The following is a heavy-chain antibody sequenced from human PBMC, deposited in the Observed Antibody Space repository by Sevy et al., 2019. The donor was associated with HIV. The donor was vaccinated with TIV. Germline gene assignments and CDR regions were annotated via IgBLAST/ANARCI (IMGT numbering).Heavy chain of an antibody. V-gene: IGHV3-21*01. CDR3: ARDGSGSYYKFDYYFDY. CDR1: GFTFSSYS. J-gene: IGHJ4*02. Sequence: GGFLRLSCAASGFTFSSYSMNWVRQAPGKGLEWVSSISSSSSYIYYADSVKGRFTISRDNAKNSLYLQMNSLRAEDTAVYYRARDGSGSYYKFDYYFDYWGQGTLVTVSS. CDR2: ISSSSSYI. D-gene: IGHD3-10*01.